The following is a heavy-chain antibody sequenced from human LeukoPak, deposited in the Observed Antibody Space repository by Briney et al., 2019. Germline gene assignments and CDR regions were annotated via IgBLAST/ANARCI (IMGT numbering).Heavy chain of an antibody. V-gene: IGHV4-34*01. CDR1: GGSFSGYY. J-gene: IGHJ6*02. D-gene: IGHD3-3*01. CDR2: INHSGST. Sequence: SETLSLTCAVYGGSFSGYYWSWIRQPPGKGLEWTGEINHSGSTNYNPSLKSRVTISVDPSKNQFCLKLSPVTGADTPVYYCARHVRARSNYDFWSRYLDGMDVWGQGTTVTVSS. CDR3: ARHVRARSNYDFWSRYLDGMDV.